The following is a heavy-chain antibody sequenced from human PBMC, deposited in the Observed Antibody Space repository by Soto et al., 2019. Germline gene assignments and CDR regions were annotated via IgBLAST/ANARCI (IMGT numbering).Heavy chain of an antibody. CDR2: ITASGATT. V-gene: IGHV3-23*01. Sequence: PGGSLRLSXVASDFNFSNYAMAWVRQAPGKGLEWVSHITASGATTYYAHSVKGRFTISRDNSKNTMYLQMSALGAEDTAKYFCAKDRASGSGTSYDAWGQGTLVTVSS. D-gene: IGHD1-26*01. J-gene: IGHJ5*02. CDR3: AKDRASGSGTSYDA. CDR1: DFNFSNYA.